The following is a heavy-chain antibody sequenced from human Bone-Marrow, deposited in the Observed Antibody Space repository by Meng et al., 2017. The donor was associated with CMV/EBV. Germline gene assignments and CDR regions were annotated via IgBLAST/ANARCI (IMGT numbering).Heavy chain of an antibody. CDR2: IIPIFGTA. CDR1: GGTFSSYA. J-gene: IGHJ6*02. Sequence: SVKVSCKASGGTFSSYAISWVRQAPGQGLEWMGGIIPIFGTANYAQKFQGRVTITTDESTSTAYMELSSLRSEDTAVYYCARGAGRYSGYEKYYYYGMDVWAQGTTVTVPS. CDR3: ARGAGRYSGYEKYYYYGMDV. D-gene: IGHD5-12*01. V-gene: IGHV1-69*05.